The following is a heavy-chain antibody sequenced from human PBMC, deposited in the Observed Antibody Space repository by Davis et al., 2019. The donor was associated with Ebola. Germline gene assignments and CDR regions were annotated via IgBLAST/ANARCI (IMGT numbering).Heavy chain of an antibody. CDR3: ARPRYYDSSGYPPDAFDI. V-gene: IGHV1-18*04. D-gene: IGHD3-22*01. Sequence: ASVKVSCKASGYTFTSYGISWVRQAPGQGLEWMGWIRAYNGNTNYAQKLQGRVTMTTDTSTSTAYMELRSLRSDDTAVYYCARPRYYDSSGYPPDAFDIWGQGTMVTVSS. CDR1: GYTFTSYG. J-gene: IGHJ3*02. CDR2: IRAYNGNT.